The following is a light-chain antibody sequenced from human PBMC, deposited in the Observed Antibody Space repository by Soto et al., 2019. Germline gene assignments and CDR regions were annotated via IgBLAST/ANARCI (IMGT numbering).Light chain of an antibody. Sequence: QSALTQPASVSGSPGQSITISCTGTSSDVGSYNYVSWYQQHPGKAPKLMIYEVRNRPSGVSDRFSGSKSGKTASLTIFGLHAEDEADYYCSSYTTSTTQVFGGGTKVTVL. CDR1: SSDVGSYNY. CDR2: EVR. CDR3: SSYTTSTTQV. V-gene: IGLV2-14*01. J-gene: IGLJ2*01.